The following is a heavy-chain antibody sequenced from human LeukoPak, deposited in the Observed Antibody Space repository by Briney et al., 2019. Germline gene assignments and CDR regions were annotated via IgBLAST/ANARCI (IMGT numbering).Heavy chain of an antibody. J-gene: IGHJ6*02. CDR3: ARGNPYDSSGYGMDV. Sequence: SGGSLRLSCAASGFTFSSYAMSWVRQAPGKGLEWVSAISGSGGSTYYADSVKGRFTISRDNSKNTLYLQMNSLRAEDTAVYYCARGNPYDSSGYGMDVWGQGTTVTVSS. D-gene: IGHD3-22*01. CDR1: GFTFSSYA. CDR2: ISGSGGST. V-gene: IGHV3-23*01.